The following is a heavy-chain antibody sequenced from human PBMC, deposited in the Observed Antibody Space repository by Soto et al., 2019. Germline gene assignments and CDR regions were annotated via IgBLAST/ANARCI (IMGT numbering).Heavy chain of an antibody. CDR2: ITSSGSLI. V-gene: IGHV3-48*03. D-gene: IGHD6-13*01. J-gene: IGHJ5*02. CDR1: GFTFSSYD. Sequence: LCCASSGFTFSSYDMNWVRQAPGKGLEWVSYITSSGSLIYYADSVRGRFTVSRDNAKNSLYLQMNSLRAEDTGVYYCARTMYSNRGWFEPWGQRTLVNVSS. CDR3: ARTMYSNRGWFEP.